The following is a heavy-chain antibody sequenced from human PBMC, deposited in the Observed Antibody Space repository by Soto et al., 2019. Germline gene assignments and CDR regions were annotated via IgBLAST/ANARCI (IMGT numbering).Heavy chain of an antibody. CDR3: TTELFEPYGSHFEH. V-gene: IGHV3-15*07. D-gene: IGHD2-15*01. CDR2: VKSKTHGGTT. Sequence: EVQLVESGGGLVKPGGSLRLSCAVSDFTFNNAWMNWVRQAPGKGLEWVGRVKSKTHGGTTDYAAPVKGRFTISRDDSKNTLYLQMNSLKTEDTAVYYCTTELFEPYGSHFEHWGQGTLVTVSS. J-gene: IGHJ4*02. CDR1: DFTFNNAW.